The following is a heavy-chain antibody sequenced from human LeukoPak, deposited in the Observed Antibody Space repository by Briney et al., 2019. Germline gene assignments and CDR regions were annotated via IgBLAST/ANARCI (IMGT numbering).Heavy chain of an antibody. J-gene: IGHJ4*02. CDR3: ARGTSTAPGIDY. CDR2: INSDGSSA. Sequence: GGSLRLSCAASGFDFATYWMYWVRQVPGKGLVWVAQINSDGSSATYWDSAKGRFSISRDNAKNTLSLYMSSLRAEDTAVYYCARGTSTAPGIDYWGQGTLVAVSS. CDR1: GFDFATYW. D-gene: IGHD6-13*01. V-gene: IGHV3-74*01.